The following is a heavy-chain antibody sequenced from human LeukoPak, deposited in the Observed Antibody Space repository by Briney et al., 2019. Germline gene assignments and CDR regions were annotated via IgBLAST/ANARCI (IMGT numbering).Heavy chain of an antibody. D-gene: IGHD3-22*01. CDR2: IYSGGST. Sequence: GGSLRLSCAASGFTVSNNYMTWVRQAPGKGLEWVSVIYSGGSTYYADSVKGRFTISRDNSENTLYLQMNSLRAEDTAVYYCARDPHYYDSSGYYDAFDIWGQGTMVTVSS. CDR1: GFTVSNNY. CDR3: ARDPHYYDSSGYYDAFDI. J-gene: IGHJ3*02. V-gene: IGHV3-66*01.